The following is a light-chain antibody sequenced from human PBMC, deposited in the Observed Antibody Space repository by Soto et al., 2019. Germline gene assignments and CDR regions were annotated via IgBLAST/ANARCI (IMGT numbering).Light chain of an antibody. CDR3: YQYGSSPYA. Sequence: EIVLTQSPGTLSLSPGERATLSCRASQSVSSSYLAWYQQKPGQAPRLLIYGASSRATGIPDRFSGSGSGTDVTLTISRLEPEDFAVSYCYQYGSSPYAFGQGTKLELK. J-gene: IGKJ2*01. CDR2: GAS. CDR1: QSVSSSY. V-gene: IGKV3-20*01.